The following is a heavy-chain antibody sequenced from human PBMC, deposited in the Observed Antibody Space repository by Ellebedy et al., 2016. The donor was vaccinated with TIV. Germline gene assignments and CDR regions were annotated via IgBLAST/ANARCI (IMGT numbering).Heavy chain of an antibody. Sequence: AASVKVSCKASGYTFTDYYLHWVRQAPGQGLEWMGWINPGSGGTNYAQKFQGRVTMTSDTSISTVYMELSSLKSDDTAVYYCARDKFGTYWGQGTLVTVSS. J-gene: IGHJ4*02. V-gene: IGHV1-2*02. CDR1: GYTFTDYY. CDR3: ARDKFGTY. D-gene: IGHD3-10*01. CDR2: INPGSGGT.